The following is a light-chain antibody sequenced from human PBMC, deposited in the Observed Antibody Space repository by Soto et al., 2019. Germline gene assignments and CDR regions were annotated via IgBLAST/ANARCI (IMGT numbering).Light chain of an antibody. J-gene: IGKJ1*01. V-gene: IGKV1-5*03. Sequence: DVQMTQSPSSLSGCVGDRFTITCRASPTISSCLAWYQQKPGKATKLLIYKESTLKSGVPSRFSGSGSGKEFTITISTLQPDDFATYYCHHYNSYSEAFGQGTKVAIK. CDR2: KES. CDR1: PTISSC. CDR3: HHYNSYSEA.